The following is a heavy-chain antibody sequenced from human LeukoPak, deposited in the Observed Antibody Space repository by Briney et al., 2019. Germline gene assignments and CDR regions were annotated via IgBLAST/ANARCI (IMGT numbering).Heavy chain of an antibody. D-gene: IGHD6-13*01. Sequence: SGGSLRLSCAASGFTVSSNYMSWVRQAPGKGLEWVSVIYSGGSTYYADSVKGRFTISRDNSKNTLYLQMNSLRAEDTAVYYCARLDSSSWTGIRYFDYWGQGTLVTVSS. J-gene: IGHJ4*02. CDR1: GFTVSSNY. CDR2: IYSGGST. V-gene: IGHV3-53*01. CDR3: ARLDSSSWTGIRYFDY.